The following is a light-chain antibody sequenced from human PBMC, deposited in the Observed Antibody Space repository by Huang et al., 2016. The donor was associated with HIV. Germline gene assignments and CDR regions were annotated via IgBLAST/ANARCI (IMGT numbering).Light chain of an antibody. V-gene: IGKV1-39*01. CDR3: QQSYNTPT. Sequence: DIQMTQSPSSLSASVGDRVTITCRASQRINSYLNWYQQKPGKAPNLLIYGASSLQSGGPSRFSGSGSGTDFTLTISSLQPEDFATYYCQQSYNTPTFGHGTKVEI. CDR1: QRINSY. J-gene: IGKJ1*01. CDR2: GAS.